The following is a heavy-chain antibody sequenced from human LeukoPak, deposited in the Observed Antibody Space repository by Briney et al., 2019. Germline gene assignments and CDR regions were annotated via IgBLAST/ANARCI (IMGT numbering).Heavy chain of an antibody. CDR3: ARTSTIKAPEVDY. CDR1: GYTFTNYW. V-gene: IGHV5-51*01. Sequence: GESLKISCKASGYTFTNYWIGWVRHMPGKGLEWMGVIYPGDSDIRYSPSFQGQVTISVDKSISTAYLQWSSLKASDTAMYYCARTSTIKAPEVDYWGQGTLVTVSS. CDR2: IYPGDSDI. D-gene: IGHD5-12*01. J-gene: IGHJ4*02.